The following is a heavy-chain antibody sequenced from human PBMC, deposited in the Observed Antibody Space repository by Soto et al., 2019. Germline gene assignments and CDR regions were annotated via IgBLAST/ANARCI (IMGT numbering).Heavy chain of an antibody. CDR1: GGNFSSYA. J-gene: IGHJ6*02. V-gene: IGHV1-69*13. Sequence: SVKVSCKASGGNFSSYAISWVRQAPGQGLEWMGGIIPIFGTANYAQKFQGRVTITADESTSTAYMELSSLRSEDTAVYYCARDGGRYYRAYYYYGMDVWGQGSTVSVSS. D-gene: IGHD1-26*01. CDR2: IIPIFGTA. CDR3: ARDGGRYYRAYYYYGMDV.